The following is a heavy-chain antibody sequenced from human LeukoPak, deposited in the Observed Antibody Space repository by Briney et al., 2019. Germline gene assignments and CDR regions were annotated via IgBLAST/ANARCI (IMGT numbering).Heavy chain of an antibody. D-gene: IGHD1-26*01. J-gene: IGHJ4*02. CDR3: ARLGGSYYTY. CDR2: IKQDGGEK. CDR1: GFVFSSYW. Sequence: PGGSLRLSCVASGFVFSSYWMSWVRQAPGKELEWVANIKQDGGEKYYVDSVKGRFTISRDNAKNSLFLQMNSLRVEDTAVYYCARLGGSYYTYWGQGTLVTVSS. V-gene: IGHV3-7*01.